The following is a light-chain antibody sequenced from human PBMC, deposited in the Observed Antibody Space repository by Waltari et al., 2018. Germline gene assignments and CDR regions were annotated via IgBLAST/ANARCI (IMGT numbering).Light chain of an antibody. V-gene: IGLV2-14*03. CDR2: DVS. CDR1: SSDVGGIDS. CDR3: CSQSGNNNVL. Sequence: ALTQPASVSGSPGQSLTISCSGSSSDVGGIDSLSWYQDRPGQAPNVIIYDVSNRPSGVPDRFSGSKSGNTASLTISGLQADDEADYYCCSQSGNNNVLFGGGTKVTVL. J-gene: IGLJ2*01.